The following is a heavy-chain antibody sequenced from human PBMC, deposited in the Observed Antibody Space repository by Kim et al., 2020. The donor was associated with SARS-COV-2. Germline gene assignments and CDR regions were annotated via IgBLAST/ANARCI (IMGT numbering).Heavy chain of an antibody. CDR1: GFIFSSYG. D-gene: IGHD3-10*01. Sequence: WGSLRLSCAASGFIFSSYGMSWVRQAPGKGLDWVAALTDSGGTTHYADSVKGRFTISRDNPNNILYLQMSSLRVEETAVYYCAKHWGSGTYYNFLDYWGQGTLVTVSS. J-gene: IGHJ4*02. CDR3: AKHWGSGTYYNFLDY. CDR2: LTDSGGTT. V-gene: IGHV3-23*01.